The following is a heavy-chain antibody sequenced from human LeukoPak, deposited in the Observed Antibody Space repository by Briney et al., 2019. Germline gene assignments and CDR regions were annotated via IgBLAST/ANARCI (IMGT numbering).Heavy chain of an antibody. Sequence: GVSPRLSCAASGFTVSSNYMSWVPQAPGKGLEWVSVIYSGGSTYYADSVKGRFTISRDNSKNTLYLQMNSLRAEDTAVYYCARANFHDAFDIWGQGTMVTVSS. CDR3: ARANFHDAFDI. CDR2: IYSGGST. J-gene: IGHJ3*02. CDR1: GFTVSSNY. V-gene: IGHV3-66*01.